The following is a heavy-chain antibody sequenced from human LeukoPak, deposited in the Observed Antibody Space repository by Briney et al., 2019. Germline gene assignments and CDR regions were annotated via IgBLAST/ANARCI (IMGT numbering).Heavy chain of an antibody. J-gene: IGHJ4*02. V-gene: IGHV4-39*01. CDR1: GDSISSSTYY. CDR2: IYYSGNT. Sequence: SETLSLTCTVSGDSISSSTYYWGWIRQPPGKGLEWIGSIYYSGNTYYNPSLKSRVTISVDTSKNQFSLKLSSVTAADTAVYYCARRRGDLSYFDSWGQGTLVTVSS. D-gene: IGHD4-17*01. CDR3: ARRRGDLSYFDS.